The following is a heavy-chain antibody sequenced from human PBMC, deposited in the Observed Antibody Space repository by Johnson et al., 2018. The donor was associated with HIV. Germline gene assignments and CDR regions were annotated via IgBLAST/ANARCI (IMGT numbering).Heavy chain of an antibody. J-gene: IGHJ3*02. CDR2: ISYDGSNK. D-gene: IGHD2-8*02. CDR1: GFTFSNYA. CDR3: ARDNEDIVLGGAFDI. Sequence: QVQLVESGGGVVQPGRSLRLSCAASGFTFSNYAMHWVRQAPGKGLEWVAVISYDGSNKYYADSVKGRFTISRDNSKNTLYLQMNILRAEDTAVYYYARDNEDIVLGGAFDIWGQGTMVTVSS. V-gene: IGHV3-30-3*01.